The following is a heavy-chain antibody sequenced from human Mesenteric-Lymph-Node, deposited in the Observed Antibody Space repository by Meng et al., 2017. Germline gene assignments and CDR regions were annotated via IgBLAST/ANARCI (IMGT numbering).Heavy chain of an antibody. Sequence: GESLKISCAASGFTFSDYYMSWIRQAPGKGLEWVSNISSSGSTIYYADSVKGRFTISRDTAKNSLYLQMNSLRAEDTAVYYCAGGLGSGRYDDYWGQGTLVTVSS. D-gene: IGHD6-19*01. V-gene: IGHV3-11*01. CDR3: AGGLGSGRYDDY. CDR2: ISSSGSTI. CDR1: GFTFSDYY. J-gene: IGHJ4*02.